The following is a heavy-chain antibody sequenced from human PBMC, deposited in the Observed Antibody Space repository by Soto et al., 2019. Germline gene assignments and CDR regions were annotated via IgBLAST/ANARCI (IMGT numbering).Heavy chain of an antibody. Sequence: TLYITCTVSGGSISSGGYYWSWIREHPGKGLEWIGYIYYSGSTYYNPSLKSRVTISVDTSKNQFSLKLSSVTAADTAVYYCARVRVEMATAGFDYWGQGTLVTVSS. J-gene: IGHJ4*02. CDR1: GGSISSGGYY. CDR3: ARVRVEMATAGFDY. D-gene: IGHD5-12*01. CDR2: IYYSGST. V-gene: IGHV4-31*03.